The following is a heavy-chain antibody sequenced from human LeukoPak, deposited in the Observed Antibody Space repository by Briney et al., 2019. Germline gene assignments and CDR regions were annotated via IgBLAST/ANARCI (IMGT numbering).Heavy chain of an antibody. V-gene: IGHV3-23*05. CDR3: ANELTDNYFDY. CDR2: ISRSGNST. Sequence: PGGSLRLSCAASGFTFSTYAMSWVRQAPGKGLEWVSAISRSGNSTYYADSVKGRFTISRDNSKNTLFLQMDSLRVEDTAIYYCANELTDNYFDYWGQGTLVTVSS. J-gene: IGHJ4*02. CDR1: GFTFSTYA. D-gene: IGHD2-21*02.